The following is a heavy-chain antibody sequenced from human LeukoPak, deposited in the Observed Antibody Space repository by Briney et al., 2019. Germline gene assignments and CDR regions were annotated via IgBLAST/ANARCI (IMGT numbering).Heavy chain of an antibody. D-gene: IGHD6-13*01. CDR1: GYTFTSYG. J-gene: IGHJ4*02. CDR3: ARSSIIAAAGPYYFDY. CDR2: ISAYNGNT. Sequence: VASVKVSCKASGYTFTSYGISWVRQAPGQGLEWMGWISAYNGNTNYAQKFQGRVTITADKSTSTAYMELSSLRSEDTAVYYCARSSIIAAAGPYYFDYWGQGTLVTVSS. V-gene: IGHV1-18*01.